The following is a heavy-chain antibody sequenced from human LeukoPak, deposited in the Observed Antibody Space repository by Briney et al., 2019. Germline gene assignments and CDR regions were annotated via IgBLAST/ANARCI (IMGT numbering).Heavy chain of an antibody. J-gene: IGHJ4*02. Sequence: ASVKVSCKASVYTFTGYYMHWVRQAPGQGLEWMGWINPNSGGTNYAQKFQGRVTMTRDTSISTAYMELSRLRSDDTAVYYCARGMERYDYVWGSYPRGGNFDYWGQGTLVTVSS. D-gene: IGHD3-16*02. CDR3: ARGMERYDYVWGSYPRGGNFDY. CDR1: VYTFTGYY. CDR2: INPNSGGT. V-gene: IGHV1-2*02.